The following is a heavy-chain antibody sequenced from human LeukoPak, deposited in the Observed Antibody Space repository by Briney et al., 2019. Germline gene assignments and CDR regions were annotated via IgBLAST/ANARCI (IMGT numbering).Heavy chain of an antibody. D-gene: IGHD4-11*01. CDR1: GRAISSGGYY. CDR2: IYYSGST. J-gene: IGHJ4*02. Sequence: SQTLSLTCTVSGRAISSGGYYWSWIRQHPGKGLEWIGYIYYSGSTYYNPSLKSRVTISVDTSKNQFSLKLSSVTAADTAVYYCARDPLPIMTPVDYWGQGTLVTVSS. CDR3: ARDPLPIMTPVDY. V-gene: IGHV4-31*03.